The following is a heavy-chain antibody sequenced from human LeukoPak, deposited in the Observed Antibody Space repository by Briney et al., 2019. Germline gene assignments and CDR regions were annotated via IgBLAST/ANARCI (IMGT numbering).Heavy chain of an antibody. CDR2: ISGYNGNT. V-gene: IGHV1-18*04. CDR1: GYTFTGYY. Sequence: ASVKVSCKASGYTFTGYYMHWVRQAPGQGLEWMGWISGYNGNTNYAQKLQGRVTMNTDTSTSTAYMELSSLKYDDTAVYYCASLKNYYDSSGYLVTDAFDIWGQGTMVTVSS. J-gene: IGHJ3*02. D-gene: IGHD3-22*01. CDR3: ASLKNYYDSSGYLVTDAFDI.